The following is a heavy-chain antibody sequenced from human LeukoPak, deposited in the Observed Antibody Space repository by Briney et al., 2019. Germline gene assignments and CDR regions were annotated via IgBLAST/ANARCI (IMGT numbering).Heavy chain of an antibody. CDR1: GFPFTFYE. CDR2: IGASGTTK. D-gene: IGHD6-19*01. Sequence: GGSLRLSCAVSGFPFTFYEMNWVRQAPGKGLEWVSNIGASGTTKYYADSVKGRFSIPRDNAKTSLYLQMNSLRVDDTAVYYCALLAVASDFDYWGQGALVTVSS. V-gene: IGHV3-48*03. J-gene: IGHJ4*02. CDR3: ALLAVASDFDY.